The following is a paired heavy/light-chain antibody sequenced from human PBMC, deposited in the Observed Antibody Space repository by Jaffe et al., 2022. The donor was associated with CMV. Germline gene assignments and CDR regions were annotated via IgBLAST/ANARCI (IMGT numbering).Light chain of an antibody. V-gene: IGKV3-11*01. CDR3: QQRSSSFLT. J-gene: IGKJ4*01. CDR1: QSVKSY. CDR2: DAS. Sequence: EIVLTQSPATLSSSPGERVTLSCRASQSVKSYLAWYQQKLGQAPRLLIYDASKRATGVPARFSGSGSGTDFTLTISSLETEDFAVYYCQQRSSSFLTFGGGTKVEIK.
Heavy chain of an antibody. CDR1: GFTFSVSS. CDR3: ARGFRDSGAKLLDS. CDR2: ISGSRKYI. V-gene: IGHV3-21*02. D-gene: IGHD4-17*01. J-gene: IGHJ4*02. Sequence: EVQLVESGGGLVKPGGSLRLSCAASGFTFSVSSMNWVRQAPGKGLEWVSSISGSRKYIYYTDSVKGRFTISRDNTKNSLYLQMNSLRVDDTAVYYCARGFRDSGAKLLDSWGQGTLVTVSS.